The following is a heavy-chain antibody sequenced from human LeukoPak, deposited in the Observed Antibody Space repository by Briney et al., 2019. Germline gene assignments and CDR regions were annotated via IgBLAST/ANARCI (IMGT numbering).Heavy chain of an antibody. CDR1: GGTFSNYA. J-gene: IGHJ4*02. D-gene: IGHD5-12*01. Sequence: ASVKVSCKASGGTFSNYAISWVRRAPGQGLEWMGGIIPIFGTANYAQKFQGRVTITAAESTSTAYMELSSLRSEDTAVYYCARGDSAYDLFGHIDYWGQGTLVTVSS. CDR2: IIPIFGTA. CDR3: ARGDSAYDLFGHIDY. V-gene: IGHV1-69*13.